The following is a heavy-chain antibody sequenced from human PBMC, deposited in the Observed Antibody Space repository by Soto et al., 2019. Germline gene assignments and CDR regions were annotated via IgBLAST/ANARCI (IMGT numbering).Heavy chain of an antibody. Sequence: GGSLRLSCAASGFTFTTYSLTWVRQAPGKGLEWVASIGSSSNYIYYADSVKGRFTISRDNAKNSLFLQMNSLRAEDTAVYYCATLTYCSSASCPNYYYVMDVWGQGTTVTVSS. CDR1: GFTFTTYS. J-gene: IGHJ6*02. CDR2: IGSSSNYI. V-gene: IGHV3-21*06. CDR3: ATLTYCSSASCPNYYYVMDV. D-gene: IGHD2-2*01.